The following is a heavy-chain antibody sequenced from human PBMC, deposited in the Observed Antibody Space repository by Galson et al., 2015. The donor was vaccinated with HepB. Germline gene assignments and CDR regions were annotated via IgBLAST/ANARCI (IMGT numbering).Heavy chain of an antibody. D-gene: IGHD3-9*01. CDR1: GFTFSGFS. V-gene: IGHV3-21*06. Sequence: SLRLSCAASGFTFSGFSINWVRQAPGKGLEWVSFISARSTYIYYAQSVKGRFTISRDNATSSVYLEMNSLRVDDTAVYYCARRLTVESVVAYWGQGTLVT. J-gene: IGHJ4*02. CDR3: ARRLTVESVVAY. CDR2: ISARSTYI.